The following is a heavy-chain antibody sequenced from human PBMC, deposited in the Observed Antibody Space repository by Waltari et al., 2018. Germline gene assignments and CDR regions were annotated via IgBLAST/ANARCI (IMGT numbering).Heavy chain of an antibody. D-gene: IGHD6-6*01. CDR3: VKDRGLYSSSSGLDY. J-gene: IGHJ4*02. V-gene: IGHV3-9*01. Sequence: EVQLVESGGGLVQPGRSLRLSCAASGFSFDDYAMHWVRQAPGKGLEWVSGISWKSGSTAYADSVEVRFTISRDNAKNSLYLQMHSLRPEDTALYYCVKDRGLYSSSSGLDYWGQGTLVTVSS. CDR1: GFSFDDYA. CDR2: ISWKSGST.